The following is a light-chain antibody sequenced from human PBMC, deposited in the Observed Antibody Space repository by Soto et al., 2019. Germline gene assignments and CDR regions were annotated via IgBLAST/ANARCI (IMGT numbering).Light chain of an antibody. CDR3: QSYDSSNQV. CDR1: SGSIASNY. CDR2: EDN. V-gene: IGLV6-57*04. Sequence: NFMLTQPHSVSESPGQTVTISCTRSSGSIASNYVQWYQQRPGSAPTTVIYEDNQRPSVVPDRFSGSIDSSSNSASLTISGLKTEDEADYSCQSYDSSNQVFGGGTKLTVL. J-gene: IGLJ2*01.